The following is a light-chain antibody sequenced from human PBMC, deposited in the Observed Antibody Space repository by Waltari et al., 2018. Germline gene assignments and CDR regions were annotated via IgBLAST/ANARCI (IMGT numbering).Light chain of an antibody. J-gene: IGKJ1*01. Sequence: DIQLTQSPSFLSASVGDRVTITCRASQGISSYLAWYQQKPGKAPKLLIYAASTLQSWGPSRFSGSGSGTEFTLTISSLQPEDFATYYCQQLNSYPPFGQGTKVEIK. CDR1: QGISSY. CDR2: AAS. CDR3: QQLNSYPP. V-gene: IGKV1-9*01.